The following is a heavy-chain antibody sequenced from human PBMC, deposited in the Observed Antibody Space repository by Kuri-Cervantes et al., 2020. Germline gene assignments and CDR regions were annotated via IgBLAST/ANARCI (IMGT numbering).Heavy chain of an antibody. J-gene: IGHJ3*02. CDR2: IYGGGNT. V-gene: IGHV3-53*01. Sequence: GESLKISCVASGSTVSSNYMSWVRQGPGKGLEWVSVIYGGGNTHYADSVRGRFTVSRDNTKNTLYLQMNSLRAEDTAVYYCARAGGLLWFGELGAFDIWGQGTMVTVSS. CDR1: GSTVSSNY. CDR3: ARAGGLLWFGELGAFDI. D-gene: IGHD3-10*01.